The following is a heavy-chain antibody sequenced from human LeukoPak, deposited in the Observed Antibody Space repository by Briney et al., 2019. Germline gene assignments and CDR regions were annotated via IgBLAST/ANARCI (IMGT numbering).Heavy chain of an antibody. V-gene: IGHV3-30-3*01. Sequence: GGSRRLSCAASGFTFSSYAMHWVRQAPGKGLEWVAVISYDGSNKYYADSVKGRFTISRDNSKNTLYLQMNSLRAEDTAVYYCARPQSFLEWLFDYWGQGTLVTVSS. CDR2: ISYDGSNK. CDR1: GFTFSSYA. D-gene: IGHD3-3*01. CDR3: ARPQSFLEWLFDY. J-gene: IGHJ4*02.